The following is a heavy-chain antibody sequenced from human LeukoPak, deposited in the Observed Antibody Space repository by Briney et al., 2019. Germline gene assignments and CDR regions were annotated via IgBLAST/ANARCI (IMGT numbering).Heavy chain of an antibody. V-gene: IGHV3-48*01. CDR2: ISSSGSTK. CDR3: AKDLQWLDLYYFDY. D-gene: IGHD6-19*01. Sequence: GGALRLSCAASGFTFSNYGMSWVRQAPGKGLEWVSYISSSGSTKYYADSVKGRFTISRDNSKNTLYLQMNSLRAEDTAVYYCAKDLQWLDLYYFDYWGQGTLVTVSS. CDR1: GFTFSNYG. J-gene: IGHJ4*02.